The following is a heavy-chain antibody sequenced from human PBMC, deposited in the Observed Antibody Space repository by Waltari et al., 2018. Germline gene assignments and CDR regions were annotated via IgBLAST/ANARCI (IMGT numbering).Heavy chain of an antibody. J-gene: IGHJ4*02. V-gene: IGHV3-66*04. CDR1: GFTVSNYY. D-gene: IGHD4-17*01. CDR2: IYSGGST. CDR3: ARLPSVATTVGFYYFDY. Sequence: EVQLVESGGGLVQPGGSLRLSCAPSGFTVSNYYMPWVRQAPGKGLEGVSVIYSGGSTYYADSVKGRFTISRDNSKNTLYLQMTSLRAEDTALYYCARLPSVATTVGFYYFDYWGQGALVTVSS.